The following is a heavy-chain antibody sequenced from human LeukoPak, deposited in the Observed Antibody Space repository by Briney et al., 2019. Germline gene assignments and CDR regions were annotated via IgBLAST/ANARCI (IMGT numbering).Heavy chain of an antibody. CDR1: GFTFSSYS. Sequence: KSGGSLRLSCAASGFTFSSYSMNWVRQAPGKGLEWVSSISSSSSYIYYADSVKGRFTISRDNAKNSLYLQMNSLRAEDTAVYYCARDRVELRYFDWLSQSSSFDYWAREPWSPSPQ. D-gene: IGHD3-9*01. CDR3: ARDRVELRYFDWLSQSSSFDY. CDR2: ISSSSSYI. J-gene: IGHJ4*02. V-gene: IGHV3-21*01.